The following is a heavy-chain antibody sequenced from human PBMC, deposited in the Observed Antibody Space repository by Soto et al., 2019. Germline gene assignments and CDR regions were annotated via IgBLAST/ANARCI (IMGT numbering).Heavy chain of an antibody. Sequence: QVQLVESGGGVVQPGRSLRLSCAASGFTFSSYGMHWVCQAPGKGLEWVAVISYDGSNKYYADSVKGRFTISRDNSKSTLYLQMNSLRAEDTAVYYCAKESRWRAVAGLDYWGQGTLVTVSS. CDR3: AKESRWRAVAGLDY. V-gene: IGHV3-30*18. J-gene: IGHJ4*02. D-gene: IGHD6-19*01. CDR1: GFTFSSYG. CDR2: ISYDGSNK.